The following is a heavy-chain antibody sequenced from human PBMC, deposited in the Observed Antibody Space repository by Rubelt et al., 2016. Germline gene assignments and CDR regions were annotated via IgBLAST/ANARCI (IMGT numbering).Heavy chain of an antibody. V-gene: IGHV4-59*09. D-gene: IGHD2-15*01. CDR3: ARGPAMGRSGGRGGFDP. J-gene: IGHJ5*02. Sequence: GSTNYNPSLKSRVTISVDTSKNQLSLKLSSVTAADTAVYYCARGPAMGRSGGRGGFDPWGQGTLVTVSS. CDR2: GST.